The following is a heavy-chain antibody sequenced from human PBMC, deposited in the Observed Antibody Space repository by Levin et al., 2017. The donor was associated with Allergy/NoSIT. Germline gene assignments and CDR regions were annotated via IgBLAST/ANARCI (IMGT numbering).Heavy chain of an antibody. CDR2: IYTSGST. J-gene: IGHJ3*02. CDR1: GGSISSGSYY. V-gene: IGHV4-61*02. Sequence: SQTLSLTCTVSGGSISSGSYYWSWIRQPAGKGLEWIGRIYTSGSTNYNPSLKSRVTISVDTSKNQFSLKLSSVTAADTAVYYCARRLNDAFDIWGQGTMVTVSS. CDR3: ARRLNDAFDI.